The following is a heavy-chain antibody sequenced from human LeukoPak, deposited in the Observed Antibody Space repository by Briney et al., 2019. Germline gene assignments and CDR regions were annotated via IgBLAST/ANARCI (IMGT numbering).Heavy chain of an antibody. CDR3: AKELDSSTWSIDY. Sequence: EGSLRLSCAASGFTFTNYGMSWVRQAPGKGLEWVSAISGSGGSTDYGDSVKGRFTISRDNSKNTLYLRMNSLTAEDTAVYYCAKELDSSTWSIDYWGQGTLVTVSS. J-gene: IGHJ4*02. D-gene: IGHD6-13*01. V-gene: IGHV3-23*01. CDR2: ISGSGGST. CDR1: GFTFTNYG.